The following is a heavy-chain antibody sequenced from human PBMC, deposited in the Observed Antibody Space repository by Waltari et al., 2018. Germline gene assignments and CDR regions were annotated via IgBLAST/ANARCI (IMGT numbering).Heavy chain of an antibody. V-gene: IGHV1-69*04. CDR1: GGTFSSYA. Sequence: QVQLVQSGAEVKKPGSSVKVSCKASGGTFSSYAISWVRQAPGQGLEWMGGIIPILGIANYAQKFQGRVTITADESTSTAYMELSSLRSEDTAGYYCARAVVADDAFDIWGQGTMVTVSS. D-gene: IGHD2-15*01. CDR2: IIPILGIA. J-gene: IGHJ3*02. CDR3: ARAVVADDAFDI.